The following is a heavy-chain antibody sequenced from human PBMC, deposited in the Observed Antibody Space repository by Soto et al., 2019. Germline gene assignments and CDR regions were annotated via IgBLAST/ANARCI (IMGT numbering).Heavy chain of an antibody. CDR1: GGSISSGDYY. J-gene: IGHJ4*02. CDR2: IYYSGST. D-gene: IGHD6-6*01. V-gene: IGHV4-30-4*01. CDR3: DRDGVAARLYY. Sequence: PSETLSLTCTVSGGSISSGDYYWSWIRQPPGKGLEWIGYIYYSGSTYYNPSLKSRVTISVDTSKNQFSLKLSSVTAADTAVYYCDRDGVAARLYYWGQGTLVTVSS.